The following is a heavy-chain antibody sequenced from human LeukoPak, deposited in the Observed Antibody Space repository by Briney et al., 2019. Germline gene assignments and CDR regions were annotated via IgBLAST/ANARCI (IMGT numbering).Heavy chain of an antibody. CDR1: GFTFSSYS. D-gene: IGHD4-23*01. CDR2: ISISGSTI. CDR3: ARVHYFYGGNSEVYFDY. V-gene: IGHV3-48*04. J-gene: IGHJ4*02. Sequence: GGSLRLSCAASGFTFSSYSMNWVRQAPGKGLEWVSYISISGSTIYYADSVKGRFTISRDNAKNSLYLQMNSLRAEDAAVYYCARVHYFYGGNSEVYFDYWGQGTLVTVSS.